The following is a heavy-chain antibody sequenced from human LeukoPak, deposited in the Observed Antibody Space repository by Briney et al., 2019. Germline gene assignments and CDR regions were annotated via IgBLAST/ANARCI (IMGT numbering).Heavy chain of an antibody. D-gene: IGHD3-10*02. V-gene: IGHV3-23*01. CDR1: GFTFSSYG. J-gene: IGHJ4*02. CDR2: ISGRSGST. Sequence: GGSLRLSCAASGFTFSSYGMSWVRQAPGKGLEWVSAISGRSGSTYYADSVKGRFTISRDNSKNTLYLQMNSLRDEDTAVYYCAKDLGVTMYDWGQGTLVTVSS. CDR3: AKDLGVTMYD.